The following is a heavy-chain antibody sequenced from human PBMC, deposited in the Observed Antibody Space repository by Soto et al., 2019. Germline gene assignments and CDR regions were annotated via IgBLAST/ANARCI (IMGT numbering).Heavy chain of an antibody. V-gene: IGHV3-21*01. CDR1: GFTFSTYS. CDR2: ISSTSRYI. Sequence: QLVESGGGLVKPGGSLRLSCAASGFTFSTYSMNWVRQAPGGGLEWVSSISSTSRYIYYADSVRGRFTISRDNAKNPRYLQMSSLRAEDTAVYYCATPPRGPERKPENYWGQGTLVTVSA. CDR3: ATPPRGPERKPENY. J-gene: IGHJ4*02.